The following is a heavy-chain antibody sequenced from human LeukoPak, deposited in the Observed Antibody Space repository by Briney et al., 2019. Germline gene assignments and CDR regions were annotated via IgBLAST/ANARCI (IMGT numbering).Heavy chain of an antibody. V-gene: IGHV3-23*01. J-gene: IGHJ3*02. D-gene: IGHD1-26*01. Sequence: GGSLRLSCAASGFTFSSYAMSWVRQAPGKGLEWVSAISGSGGSTYYADSVKGRFTISRDNSKNTLYLQMNSLRAEDTAVYYCAKTLGATKVALPKDAFDIWGQGTMVTVSS. CDR3: AKTLGATKVALPKDAFDI. CDR2: ISGSGGST. CDR1: GFTFSSYA.